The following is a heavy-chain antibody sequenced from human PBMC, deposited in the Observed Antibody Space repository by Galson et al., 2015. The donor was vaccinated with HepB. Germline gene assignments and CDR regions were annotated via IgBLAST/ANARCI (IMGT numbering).Heavy chain of an antibody. D-gene: IGHD4-17*01. V-gene: IGHV5-51*03. J-gene: IGHJ4*02. CDR3: ARRGRDGDYASAFDY. Sequence: SGAEVKKPGESLKISCKGSGYSFTSYWIGWVRQMPGKGLEWMGIIYPGDSDIRYSPSFHGEVIISADKSISTAYLQWSSLKASDTAMYYCARRGRDGDYASAFDYWGQGSLVTVSS. CDR1: GYSFTSYW. CDR2: IYPGDSDI.